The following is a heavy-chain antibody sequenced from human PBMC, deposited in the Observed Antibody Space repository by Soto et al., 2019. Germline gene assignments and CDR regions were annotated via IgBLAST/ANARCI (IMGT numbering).Heavy chain of an antibody. J-gene: IGHJ4*02. CDR1: GGSISSSNW. CDR2: IYHTGST. V-gene: IGHV4-4*02. D-gene: IGHD2-15*01. CDR3: ARDSGGGADY. Sequence: QVQLQGSGPGLVKPSGTLSLTCVVSGGSISSSNWWSWVRQPPGKGLEWIGEIYHTGSTTYNPSLYSRVTIAVHTSKNQFSLELSSGTAADTAVYYCARDSGGGADYWGQGTLVTVSS.